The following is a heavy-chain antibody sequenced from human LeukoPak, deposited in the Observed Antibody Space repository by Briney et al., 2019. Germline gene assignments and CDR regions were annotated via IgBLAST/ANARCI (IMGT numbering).Heavy chain of an antibody. V-gene: IGHV4-59*02. CDR1: GDSVNNYY. Sequence: SETLSLTCTVSGDSVNNYYWNWIRQPPGKGLEWIGYIYYSGSTDYNPSLKSRVTMSVDTSKNQFSLKLNSVTAADTAVYYCARGGARGSSAFDVWGQGTMVIVSA. CDR3: ARGGARGSSAFDV. D-gene: IGHD3-10*01. J-gene: IGHJ3*01. CDR2: IYYSGST.